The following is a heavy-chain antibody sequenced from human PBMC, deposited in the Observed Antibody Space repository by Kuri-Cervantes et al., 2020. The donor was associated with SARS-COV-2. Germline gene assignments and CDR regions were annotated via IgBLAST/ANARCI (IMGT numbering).Heavy chain of an antibody. Sequence: GGSLRLSCAASGFAFSSYGMHWVRQAPGKGLEWVAVISYDGSNKYYADSVKGRFTISRDNSKNTLYLQMNSLRAEDTAVYYCARRYCSGGSCYSRGGYYYYGMDVWGQGTTVTVSS. J-gene: IGHJ6*02. CDR3: ARRYCSGGSCYSRGGYYYYGMDV. V-gene: IGHV3-30*03. CDR1: GFAFSSYG. CDR2: ISYDGSNK. D-gene: IGHD2-15*01.